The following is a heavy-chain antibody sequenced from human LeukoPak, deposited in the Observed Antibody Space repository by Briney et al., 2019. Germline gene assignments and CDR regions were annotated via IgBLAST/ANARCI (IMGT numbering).Heavy chain of an antibody. CDR3: ARASNVLRVSPMDWFDP. CDR2: ISVYDGNT. J-gene: IGHJ5*02. Sequence: GASLKLSCKASVYTFTRFGISWVREAPGQGLGWMGCISVYDGNTNYAQTLHGRVTTTTDTSTSTAYMDLRSLRSDATALYYRARASNVLRVSPMDWFDPWGEGALVTVS. V-gene: IGHV1-18*01. CDR1: VYTFTRFG. D-gene: IGHD3-3*01.